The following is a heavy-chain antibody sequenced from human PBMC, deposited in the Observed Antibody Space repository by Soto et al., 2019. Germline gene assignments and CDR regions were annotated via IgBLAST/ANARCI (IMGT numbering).Heavy chain of an antibody. Sequence: QVQLVQSGAEVKKPGASVTVSCKASGGTFSSYAISWVRQAPGQGIEWMGRIIPFIGTANYAQKFQGRVKITADESTSTAYMELTSLRSEDTAVYYCARFVMTTVPASYYNGMDVLGQGTTGTVSS. CDR3: ARFVMTTVPASYYNGMDV. V-gene: IGHV1-69*18. CDR1: GGTFSSYA. CDR2: IIPFIGTA. J-gene: IGHJ6*02. D-gene: IGHD4-4*01.